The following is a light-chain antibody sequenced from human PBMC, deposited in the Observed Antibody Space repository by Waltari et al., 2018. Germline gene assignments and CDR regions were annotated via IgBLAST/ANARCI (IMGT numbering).Light chain of an antibody. CDR3: YSYAGSANGV. CDR1: SSDVGGYNL. Sequence: QSALTQPASVSGSPGQSITISCTGTSSDVGGYNLVSWYQQHPDKAPKLVIYGVTTRPSWVSDRFSGSKSGNTASLTISGLQAEDEADYYCYSYAGSANGVFGGGTTLTVL. CDR2: GVT. V-gene: IGLV2-23*02. J-gene: IGLJ3*02.